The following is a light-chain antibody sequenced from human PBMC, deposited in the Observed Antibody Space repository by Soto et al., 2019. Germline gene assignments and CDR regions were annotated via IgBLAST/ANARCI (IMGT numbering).Light chain of an antibody. Sequence: AIHMTQFPSSLSASVGAHVTITCPASQAIRSDLAWYQQRPGQAPRLLFYGASNMQSGVPARFSGSGSGTDFTLTISSLQPEDFAPYYCLHYGDYPLTFGGGTKVDIK. CDR1: QAIRSD. CDR2: GAS. V-gene: IGKV1-6*02. J-gene: IGKJ4*01. CDR3: LHYGDYPLT.